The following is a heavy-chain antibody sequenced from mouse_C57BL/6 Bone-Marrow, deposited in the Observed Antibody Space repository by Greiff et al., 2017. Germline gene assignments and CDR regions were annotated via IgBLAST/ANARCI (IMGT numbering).Heavy chain of an antibody. CDR2: IDPADSYT. J-gene: IGHJ3*01. D-gene: IGHD2-3*01. Sequence: QVQLQQPGAELVMPGASVKLSCKASGYTFTSYWMHWVKQRPGQGLEWIGEIDPADSYTNYNQKFKGKYTLTVDKSSSTAYMQISSLTSEDSAVYYCARDGYLAWFAYWGQGTLVTVSA. V-gene: IGHV1-69*01. CDR3: ARDGYLAWFAY. CDR1: GYTFTSYW.